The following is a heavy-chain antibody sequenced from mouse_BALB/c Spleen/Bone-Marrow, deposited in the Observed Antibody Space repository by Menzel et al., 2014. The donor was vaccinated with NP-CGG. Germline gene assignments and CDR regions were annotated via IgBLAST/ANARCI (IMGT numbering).Heavy chain of an antibody. J-gene: IGHJ4*01. V-gene: IGHV1-54*01. CDR2: INPGSGGI. Sequence: VKLMESGAELVRPGTSVKVSCKASGYAFTNYWIEWIKQRPGQGLEWIGVINPGSGGINYNEKSKGKATLTADKSSSTAYMQLSSLTSDDSAVYFCARELVRGMDYWGQGTSVTVSS. D-gene: IGHD1-1*01. CDR3: ARELVRGMDY. CDR1: GYAFTNYW.